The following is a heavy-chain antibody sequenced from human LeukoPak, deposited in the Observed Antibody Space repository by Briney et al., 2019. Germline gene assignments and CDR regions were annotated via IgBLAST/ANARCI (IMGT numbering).Heavy chain of an antibody. Sequence: ASVKVSCKASGYTFTGYYMHWVRQAPGQGLEWVGRINPNSGGTNYAQKFQGRVTMTRDTSISTAYMELSGLRSDDTAVYYCAREWDLSVSIHGYNGNELDYWGQGTLVTVSS. J-gene: IGHJ4*02. D-gene: IGHD5-24*01. V-gene: IGHV1-2*06. CDR3: AREWDLSVSIHGYNGNELDY. CDR1: GYTFTGYY. CDR2: INPNSGGT.